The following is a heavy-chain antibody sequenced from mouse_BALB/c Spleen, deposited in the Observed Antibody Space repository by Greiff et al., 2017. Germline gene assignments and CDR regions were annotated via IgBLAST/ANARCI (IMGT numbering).Heavy chain of an antibody. V-gene: IGHV3-6*02. J-gene: IGHJ2*01. Sequence: EVKLMESGPGLVKPSQSLSLTCSVTGYSITSGYYWNWIRQFPGNKLEWMGYISYDGSNNYNPSLKNRISITRDTSKNQFFLKLNSVTTEDTATYYCASNWDLYYFDYWGQGTTLTVSS. CDR3: ASNWDLYYFDY. D-gene: IGHD4-1*01. CDR2: ISYDGSN. CDR1: GYSITSGYY.